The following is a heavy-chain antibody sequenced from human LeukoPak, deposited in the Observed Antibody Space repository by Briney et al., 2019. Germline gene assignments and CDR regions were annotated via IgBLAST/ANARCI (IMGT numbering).Heavy chain of an antibody. Sequence: SETLSLTCTVYGGSISSYYWSWIRQPPGKGLEWIGYIYDTGSTNYNPSLKSRVTISIDTSKNQFSLNLRSVTAAETAVYYCARITYGPPDYWGQGTLVTVSS. CDR1: GGSISSYY. V-gene: IGHV4-59*01. D-gene: IGHD4-17*01. J-gene: IGHJ4*02. CDR2: IYDTGST. CDR3: ARITYGPPDY.